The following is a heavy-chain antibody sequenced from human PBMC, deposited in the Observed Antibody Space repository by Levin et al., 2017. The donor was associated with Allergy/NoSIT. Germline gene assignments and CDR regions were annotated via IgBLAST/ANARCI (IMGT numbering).Heavy chain of an antibody. Sequence: PGGSLRLSCKASGSTFTGYYMHWVRQAPGQGLEWMGWINPNSGGTNYAQKFQGRVTMTRDTSISTAYMELSRLRSDDTAVYYCAREAPYYYGSGSYSAGDVSYQNWGQGTLVTVSS. J-gene: IGHJ4*02. CDR1: GSTFTGYY. CDR3: AREAPYYYGSGSYSAGDVSYQN. CDR2: INPNSGGT. V-gene: IGHV1-2*02. D-gene: IGHD3-10*01.